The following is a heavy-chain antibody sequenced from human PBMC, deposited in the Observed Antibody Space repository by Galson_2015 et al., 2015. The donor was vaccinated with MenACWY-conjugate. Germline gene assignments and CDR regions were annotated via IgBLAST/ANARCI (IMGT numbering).Heavy chain of an antibody. D-gene: IGHD5-18*01. J-gene: IGHJ6*02. CDR1: GGTFSNHA. CDR2: IIPMFGTT. Sequence: SVKVSCKATGGTFSNHAISWVRQAPGQGLGWVGGIIPMFGTTYYAQRFQGRVTITADESTRTAYLDLRSLRSEDTAVYYCARDGYSYGFGFYGMDVWGPGTTVIVSS. V-gene: IGHV1-69*13. CDR3: ARDGYSYGFGFYGMDV.